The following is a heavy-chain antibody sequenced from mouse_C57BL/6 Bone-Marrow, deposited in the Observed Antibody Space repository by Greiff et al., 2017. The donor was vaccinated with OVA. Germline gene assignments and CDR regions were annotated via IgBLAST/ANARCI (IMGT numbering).Heavy chain of an antibody. CDR1: GYTFTSYW. Sequence: QVQLQQPGAELVMPGASVKLSCKASGYTFTSYWMHWVKQRPGQGLEWIGEIDPSDSYTNYNQKFKGKSTLTVDKSSSTAYMQLSSLTSEDSAVYDCARNPDYYGSSYGWFAYWGQGTLVTVSA. V-gene: IGHV1-69*01. CDR3: ARNPDYYGSSYGWFAY. D-gene: IGHD1-1*01. J-gene: IGHJ3*01. CDR2: IDPSDSYT.